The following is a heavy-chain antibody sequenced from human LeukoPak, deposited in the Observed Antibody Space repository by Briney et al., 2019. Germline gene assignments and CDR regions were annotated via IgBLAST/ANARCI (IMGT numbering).Heavy chain of an antibody. V-gene: IGHV4-4*07. CDR2: IYTSGST. CDR3: ARGPYYYDSSGYLHYFDY. Sequence: SETLSFTCTGSGGSISSYYWSWIRQPAGKGLEWIGRIYTSGSTNYNPSLKSRVTMSVDTSKNQFSLKLSSVTAADTAVYYCARGPYYYDSSGYLHYFDYWGQGTLVTVSS. J-gene: IGHJ4*02. CDR1: GGSISSYY. D-gene: IGHD3-22*01.